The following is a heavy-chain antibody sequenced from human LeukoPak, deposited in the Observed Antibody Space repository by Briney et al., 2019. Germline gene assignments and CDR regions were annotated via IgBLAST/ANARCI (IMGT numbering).Heavy chain of an antibody. D-gene: IGHD3-22*01. Sequence: GRSLRLSCAASGFTFSSYAMHWVRQAPGKGLEWVAVISYDGSNKYYADSVKGRFTISRDNSKNTLYLQMNSLRAEDTAVYYCAREGGTMIVVVPYVAFDIWGQGTMVTVSS. CDR3: AREGGTMIVVVPYVAFDI. CDR1: GFTFSSYA. J-gene: IGHJ3*02. CDR2: ISYDGSNK. V-gene: IGHV3-30-3*01.